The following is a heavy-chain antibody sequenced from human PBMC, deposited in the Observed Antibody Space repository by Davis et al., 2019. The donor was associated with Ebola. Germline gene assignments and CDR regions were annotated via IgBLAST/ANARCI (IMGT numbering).Heavy chain of an antibody. D-gene: IGHD3-10*01. CDR3: AHRLSRLTMVQGVISDAFDI. Sequence: SGPTLVKPTQTLTLTCTFSGFSLSTSGVGVGWIRQPPGKALEWLALIYWDDDKRYSPSLKSRLTITKDTSKNQVVLTMTNMDPVDTATYYCAHRLSRLTMVQGVISDAFDIWGQGTMVTVSS. V-gene: IGHV2-5*02. CDR1: GFSLSTSGVG. CDR2: IYWDDDK. J-gene: IGHJ3*02.